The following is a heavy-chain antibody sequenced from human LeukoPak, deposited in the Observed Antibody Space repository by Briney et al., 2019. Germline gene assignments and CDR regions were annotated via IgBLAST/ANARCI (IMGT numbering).Heavy chain of an antibody. CDR1: GDSIATTNW. CDR2: IYHTGST. Sequence: SETLSLTCAVSGDSIATTNWWSWVRQPPGKGLEWIGEIYHTGSTNNNPSLKSRVTISVDKSKNQFSLKLRFVTAADTAVYYCTRSPSVWQSRVLLSWGQGTLVTVSS. D-gene: IGHD3-3*01. V-gene: IGHV4-4*02. J-gene: IGHJ5*02. CDR3: TRSPSVWQSRVLLS.